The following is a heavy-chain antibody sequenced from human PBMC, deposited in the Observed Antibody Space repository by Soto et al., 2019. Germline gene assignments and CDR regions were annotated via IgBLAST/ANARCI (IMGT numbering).Heavy chain of an antibody. CDR2: IYYSGST. J-gene: IGHJ4*02. Sequence: SETLSLTCTVSGGSISSYYWSWIRQSPGKGLEWIGYIYYSGSTNYNPSLKSRVTISVDTSKNQFSLKLSSVTAADTAVYYCARLNCSGWYYWGQGTLVTVSS. CDR1: GGSISSYY. D-gene: IGHD6-19*01. V-gene: IGHV4-59*08. CDR3: ARLNCSGWYY.